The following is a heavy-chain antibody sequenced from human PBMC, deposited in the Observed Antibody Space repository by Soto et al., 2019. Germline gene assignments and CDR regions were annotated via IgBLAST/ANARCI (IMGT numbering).Heavy chain of an antibody. CDR3: AGGTPTYFDY. J-gene: IGHJ4*02. Sequence: GGSLRLSCAASGFTFSNYWMHWVRQAPGKGLVWVSRITNDGSSTSSADSVKGRFTISRDNAKNTLYLQMNSLRAEDTAVYYCAGGTPTYFDYWGRGT. V-gene: IGHV3-74*01. D-gene: IGHD1-1*01. CDR2: ITNDGSST. CDR1: GFTFSNYW.